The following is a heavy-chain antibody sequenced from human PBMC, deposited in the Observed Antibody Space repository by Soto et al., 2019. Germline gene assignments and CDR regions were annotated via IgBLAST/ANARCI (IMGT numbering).Heavy chain of an antibody. CDR3: ARDCCASGSHDF. D-gene: IGHD3-10*01. J-gene: IGHJ4*02. V-gene: IGHV3-7*01. CDR2: IKQDGSVR. Sequence: EVQLVESGGGLVQPGGSLRLSCAASGFTISNYWMSWVRQAPGKGLEWVANIKQDGSVRHYVDSVKGRFTISRDNAENSLYLQMNSLTVEDTAVYYCARDCCASGSHDFWGQGNLVTVSS. CDR1: GFTISNYW.